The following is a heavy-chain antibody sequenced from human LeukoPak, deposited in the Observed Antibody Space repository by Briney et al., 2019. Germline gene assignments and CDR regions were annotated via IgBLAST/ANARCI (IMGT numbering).Heavy chain of an antibody. D-gene: IGHD1-26*01. CDR1: GFSFSNFG. CDR3: AKETSGSYRGLFDY. J-gene: IGHJ4*02. Sequence: GGSLRLSCVASGFSFSNFGMHWVRQAPGKGLEWVAIIWYDGSDNYYADSVKGRFTISRDNSKNTLYLQMNSLRAEDTAVYYCAKETSGSYRGLFDYWGQGTLVTVSS. V-gene: IGHV3-33*06. CDR2: IWYDGSDN.